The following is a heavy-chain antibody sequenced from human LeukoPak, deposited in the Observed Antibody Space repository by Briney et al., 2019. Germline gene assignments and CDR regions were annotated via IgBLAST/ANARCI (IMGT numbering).Heavy chain of an antibody. CDR3: ARGGTPGRYYYGSGSYPDY. CDR1: GGSFSGYY. J-gene: IGHJ4*02. Sequence: SETLSLTCAVYGGSFSGYYWSWIRQPPGKGLDWIGEINHSGSTNYNPSLKSRVTISVDTSKNQFSLKLSSVTAADTAVYYCARGGTPGRYYYGSGSYPDYWGQGTLVTVSS. D-gene: IGHD3-10*01. V-gene: IGHV4-34*01. CDR2: INHSGST.